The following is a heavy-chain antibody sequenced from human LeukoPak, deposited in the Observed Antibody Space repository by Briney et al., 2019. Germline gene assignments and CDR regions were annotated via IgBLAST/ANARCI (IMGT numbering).Heavy chain of an antibody. CDR2: IYNSGAKT. CDR1: GFTFSTYS. CDR3: AKDVAPDSGWDLDY. J-gene: IGHJ4*02. D-gene: IGHD6-19*01. V-gene: IGHV3-23*01. Sequence: GGSLRLSCAASGFTFSTYSMTWVRQGPGKGLEWVSSIYNSGAKTFYADSVKGRFTISRDNSRNALYLQMNSLRVEDTAVYYCAKDVAPDSGWDLDYWGQGTLVTVSS.